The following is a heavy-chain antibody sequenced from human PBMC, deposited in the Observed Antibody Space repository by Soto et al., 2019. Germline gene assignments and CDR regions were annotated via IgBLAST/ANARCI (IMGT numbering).Heavy chain of an antibody. CDR2: VSGSGDST. Sequence: EVQLVESGGGLVQPGGSLRLSCAASAFSFSNYAMSWVRQAPGKGLEWVSGVSGSGDSTYYADSVKGRFTISRDNSKNTLYLQMNSLRAEDTAVYYCAKGWGTTVMRWGQGTLVTVSS. CDR3: AKGWGTTVMR. D-gene: IGHD4-17*01. J-gene: IGHJ4*02. CDR1: AFSFSNYA. V-gene: IGHV3-23*04.